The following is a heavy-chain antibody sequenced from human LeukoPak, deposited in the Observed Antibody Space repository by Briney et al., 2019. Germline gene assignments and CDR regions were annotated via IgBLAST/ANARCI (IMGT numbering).Heavy chain of an antibody. CDR2: IKQDGSEK. CDR3: ATEYGIRWYAFDI. CDR1: GFSFSSYW. D-gene: IGHD4-23*01. J-gene: IGHJ3*02. Sequence: GGSLRLSCAASGFSFSSYWMSWVRQAPGKGLEWVANIKQDGSEKYYVDSVKGRFTISRDNAKNSLYLQMNSLRVEDTAVYYCATEYGIRWYAFDIWGQGTMVTVSS. V-gene: IGHV3-7*03.